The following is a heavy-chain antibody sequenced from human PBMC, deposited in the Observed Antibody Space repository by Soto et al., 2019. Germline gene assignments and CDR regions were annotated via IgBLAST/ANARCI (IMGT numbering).Heavy chain of an antibody. CDR2: ISYDGSNK. CDR1: GFTFSSYA. D-gene: IGHD4-17*01. CDR3: VRPYPRSYGDSHVGYFDY. J-gene: IGHJ4*02. V-gene: IGHV3-30-3*01. Sequence: GGSLRLSCAASGFTFSSYAMHWVRQAPGKGLEWVAVISYDGSNKYYADSVKGRFTISRDNSKNTLYLQMNSLRAEDTAVYYCVRPYPRSYGDSHVGYFDYWGQGTLVTVSS.